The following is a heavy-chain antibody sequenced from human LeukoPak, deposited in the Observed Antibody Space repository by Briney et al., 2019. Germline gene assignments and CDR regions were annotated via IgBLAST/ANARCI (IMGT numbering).Heavy chain of an antibody. J-gene: IGHJ6*03. D-gene: IGHD4-17*01. CDR1: GGSISSYY. Sequence: PSETLSLTCTVSGGSISSYYWSWIRQPAGKGLEWIGRIYTSGSTNYNPSLKSRVTMSVDTSKNQFSLKLSSVTAADTAVYYCARASLMPRYGDYYYYMDVWGKGTTVTISS. V-gene: IGHV4-4*07. CDR2: IYTSGST. CDR3: ARASLMPRYGDYYYYMDV.